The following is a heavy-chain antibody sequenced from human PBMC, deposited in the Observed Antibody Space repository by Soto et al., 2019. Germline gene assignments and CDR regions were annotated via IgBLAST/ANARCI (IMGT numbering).Heavy chain of an antibody. V-gene: IGHV1-8*01. CDR3: ARLESHYDFWSGYYTSYYYHGMDV. CDR1: GYTFTSYD. D-gene: IGHD3-3*01. Sequence: ASVKVSCKASGYTFTSYDINWVRQATGQGLEWMGWMNPNSGNTGYAQKFQGRVTMTRNTSISTAYMELSSLRSEDTAVYYCARLESHYDFWSGYYTSYYYHGMDVWGQGTKVTAP. J-gene: IGHJ6*02. CDR2: MNPNSGNT.